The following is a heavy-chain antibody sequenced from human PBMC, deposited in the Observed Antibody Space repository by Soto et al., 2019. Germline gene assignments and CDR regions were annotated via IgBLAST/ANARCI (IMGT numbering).Heavy chain of an antibody. CDR3: ARGGIAARSPSRNDAFDI. D-gene: IGHD6-6*01. CDR2: IIPIFGTA. Sequence: GASVKVSCKASGGTFSSYAISWVRQAPGQGLEWMGGIIPIFGTANYAQKFQGRVTITADESTSTAYMELSSLRSEDTAVYYCARGGIAARSPSRNDAFDIWGQGTMVTVS. V-gene: IGHV1-69*13. J-gene: IGHJ3*02. CDR1: GGTFSSYA.